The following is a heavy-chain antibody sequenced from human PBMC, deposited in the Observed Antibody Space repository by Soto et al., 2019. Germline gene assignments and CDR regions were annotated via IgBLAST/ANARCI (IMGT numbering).Heavy chain of an antibody. D-gene: IGHD6-13*01. CDR3: ARGQTSPTYSSSCLVY. J-gene: IGHJ4*02. V-gene: IGHV4-34*01. CDR1: GGSFSGYY. CDR2: INHSGST. Sequence: QVQLQQWGAGLLKPSETLSLTCAVYGGSFSGYYWSWIRQPPGKGLEWIGEINHSGSTNYNPSLKSRVTISVDTSKNQFSLKLSSVTAADTAVYYCARGQTSPTYSSSCLVYWGQGTLVTVSS.